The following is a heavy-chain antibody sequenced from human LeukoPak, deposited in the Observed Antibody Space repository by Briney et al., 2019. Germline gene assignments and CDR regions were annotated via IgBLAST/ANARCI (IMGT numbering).Heavy chain of an antibody. Sequence: SETLSLTCSVSGGSIIGHWWSWIRQPPGKGLEWIGDVFYSGSNNYNPSLTSRLTISLDTSENQFSLNLRSVTATDTAMYYCARRNTADASIDFWGQGTLVTASS. CDR2: VFYSGSN. D-gene: IGHD4-17*01. CDR3: ARRNTADASIDF. J-gene: IGHJ4*02. V-gene: IGHV4-59*08. CDR1: GGSIIGHW.